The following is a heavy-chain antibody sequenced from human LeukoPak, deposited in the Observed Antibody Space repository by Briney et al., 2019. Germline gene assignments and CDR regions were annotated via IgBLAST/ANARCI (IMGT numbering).Heavy chain of an antibody. CDR3: AREEGYSYGLDY. J-gene: IGHJ4*02. CDR2: INHSGST. CDR1: GGSFSGYY. D-gene: IGHD5-18*01. V-gene: IGHV4-34*09. Sequence: PSETLSLTCAVYGGSFSGYYWSWIRQPPGKGLEWIGEINHSGSTNYNPSLKSRVTISVDTSKNQFSLKLSSVTAADTAVYYCAREEGYSYGLDYWGQGTLVTVSS.